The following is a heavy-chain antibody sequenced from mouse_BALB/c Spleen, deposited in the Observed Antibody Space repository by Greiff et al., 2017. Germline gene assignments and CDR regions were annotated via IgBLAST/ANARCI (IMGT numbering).Heavy chain of an antibody. CDR2: IYWDDDN. J-gene: IGHJ2*01. CDR3: ARSSDYDGFDD. D-gene: IGHD2-4*01. Sequence: QVPLKESGPGILQPSQSLSLTCSSSGFSLSTSGMGVSWIRQPSGKGLEWLAHIYWDDDNRYNPSLKSRLTTSKDTSRNQVFLKITSVDTAYTATCYCARSSDYDGFDDWGQGTTLTVSS. V-gene: IGHV8-12*01. CDR1: GFSLSTSGMG.